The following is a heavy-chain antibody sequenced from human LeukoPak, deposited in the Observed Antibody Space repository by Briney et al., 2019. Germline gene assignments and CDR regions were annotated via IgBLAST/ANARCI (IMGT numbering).Heavy chain of an antibody. CDR1: GFTFDKYA. CDR3: GTWALYHGLDV. J-gene: IGHJ6*02. Sequence: GGSLRLSCTASGFTFDKYAMHWVRQPPGKGLEWVSVISADGTTDHADSVKGRFTISRDNSKKSLFLQMNSLRPEDTALYYCGTWALYHGLDVWGQGATVTVSS. D-gene: IGHD1-26*01. V-gene: IGHV3-43*02. CDR2: ISADGTT.